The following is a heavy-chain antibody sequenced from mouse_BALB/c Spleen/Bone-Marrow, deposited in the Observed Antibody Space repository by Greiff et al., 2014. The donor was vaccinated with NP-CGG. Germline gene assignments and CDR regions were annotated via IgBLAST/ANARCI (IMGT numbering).Heavy chain of an antibody. CDR3: SRGVLAYFDY. CDR1: GYAFTNYN. J-gene: IGHJ2*01. CDR2: IDPYSGGT. Sequence: EVQLVESGPELVKPGASVKVSCKASGYAFTNYNMNWVKQSHGKSLEWIGYIDPYSGGTNYNQKFRGKATLTVDKSSSIAYMHLNSLTSEDSAVYYCSRGVLAYFDYWGQGTTLTVSS. V-gene: IGHV1S135*01. D-gene: IGHD2-14*01.